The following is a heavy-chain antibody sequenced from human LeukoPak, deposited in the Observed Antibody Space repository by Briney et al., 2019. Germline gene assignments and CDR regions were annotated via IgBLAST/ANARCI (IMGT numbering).Heavy chain of an antibody. CDR1: GFTFGDYA. V-gene: IGHV3-49*04. CDR3: TRALTESGAKYFSDS. CDR2: IRSKAFGGTP. J-gene: IGHJ4*02. D-gene: IGHD4/OR15-4a*01. Sequence: PGGSLRLSCTASGFTFGDYAMSWVRQAPGKGLEWVSIIRSKAFGGTPEYGASVKDRFIVSRDDSQRIAYLQMNNLKTEDTAVYYCTRALTESGAKYFSDSWGQGTLVTVSS.